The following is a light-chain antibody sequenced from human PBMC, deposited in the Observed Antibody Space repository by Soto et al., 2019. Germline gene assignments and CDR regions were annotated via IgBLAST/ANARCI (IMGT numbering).Light chain of an antibody. V-gene: IGLV2-11*01. CDR3: CSYAGSYTSWV. Sequence: QSVLTQPRSVSGSPGQSVTISCTGTSSDVGGYNYVSWYQQHPGKAPKLMIYDVSKRPSGVPDRFSGSKSGNPASLTISGLQAEDEADYYCCSYAGSYTSWVFGGGTKLTVL. CDR1: SSDVGGYNY. CDR2: DVS. J-gene: IGLJ3*02.